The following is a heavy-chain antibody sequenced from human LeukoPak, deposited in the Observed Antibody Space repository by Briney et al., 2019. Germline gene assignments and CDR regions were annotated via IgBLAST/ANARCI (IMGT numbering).Heavy chain of an antibody. D-gene: IGHD1-26*01. CDR3: ARISFIVGAANNDY. CDR2: INWNGGST. V-gene: IGHV3-20*04. Sequence: GGSLRLSCAASGFTFSSYWMSWVRQAPGKGLEWVSGINWNGGSTGYADSVKGRFTISRDDAKNTLYLQMNSLRAEDTAVYYCARISFIVGAANNDYWGQGTLVTVSS. J-gene: IGHJ4*02. CDR1: GFTFSSYW.